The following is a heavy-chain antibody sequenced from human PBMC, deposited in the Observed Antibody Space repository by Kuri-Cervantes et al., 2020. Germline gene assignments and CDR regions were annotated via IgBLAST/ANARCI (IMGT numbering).Heavy chain of an antibody. CDR3: AKDFSSGYYYYGMDV. D-gene: IGHD3-10*01. Sequence: GGSLTLSCAASGFTFSSYGMHWVRQAPGKGLEWVAVISYDGSNKYYADSVKGRFTISRDNSKNTLYLQMNSLRAEDTAVYYCAKDFSSGYYYYGMDVWGQGTTVTVSS. CDR1: GFTFSSYG. CDR2: ISYDGSNK. J-gene: IGHJ6*02. V-gene: IGHV3-30*18.